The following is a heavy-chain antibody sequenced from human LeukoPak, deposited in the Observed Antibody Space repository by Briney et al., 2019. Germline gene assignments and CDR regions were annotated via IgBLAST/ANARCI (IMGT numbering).Heavy chain of an antibody. CDR3: ARAASTTTLDY. CDR2: INHSGST. V-gene: IGHV4-30-2*01. J-gene: IGHJ4*02. D-gene: IGHD1-1*01. Sequence: TSETLSLTCAVSGGSISSGGYSWSWIRQPPGKGLEWIGYINHSGSTYYNPSLKSRVTISVDRSKNQFSLKLSSVTAADTAVYYCARAASTTTLDYWGQGTLVTVSS. CDR1: GGSISSGGYS.